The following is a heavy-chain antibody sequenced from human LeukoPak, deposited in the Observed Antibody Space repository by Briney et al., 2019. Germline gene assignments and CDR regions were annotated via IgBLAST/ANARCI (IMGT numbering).Heavy chain of an antibody. J-gene: IGHJ5*02. CDR1: GYTFTGYY. Sequence: ASVKVSCKASGYTFTGYYMHWVRHAPGQGLEWMGRINPNSGGTNYAQKFQGRVTMTRDTSISTAYMELSRLRSDDTAVYYCARDRDPVGFDPWGQGTLVTVSS. CDR2: INPNSGGT. V-gene: IGHV1-2*06. CDR3: ARDRDPVGFDP. D-gene: IGHD3-10*01.